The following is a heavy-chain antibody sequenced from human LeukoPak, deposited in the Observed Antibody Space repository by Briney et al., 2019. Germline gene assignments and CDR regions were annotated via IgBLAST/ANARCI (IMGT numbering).Heavy chain of an antibody. J-gene: IGHJ4*02. CDR2: ISSSGSTI. CDR3: ARERRNVVVPAAIYFDY. D-gene: IGHD2-2*01. Sequence: GSLRLSFAASGFPFSSYEMNWVRQAPGKGLEWVSYISSSGSTIYYADSVKGRFTISRDNAKNSLYLQMNSLRAEDTAVYYCARERRNVVVPAAIYFDYWGQGTLVTVSS. CDR1: GFPFSSYE. V-gene: IGHV3-48*03.